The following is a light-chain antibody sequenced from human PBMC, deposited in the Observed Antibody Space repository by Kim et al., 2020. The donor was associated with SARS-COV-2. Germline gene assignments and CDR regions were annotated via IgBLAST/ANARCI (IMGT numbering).Light chain of an antibody. CDR2: DVS. J-gene: IGLJ1*01. CDR1: SRAVGYYTS. V-gene: IGLV2-14*04. CDR3: SSHTTSSTYA. Sequence: GQSITISRTGTSRAVGYYTSVSVYPQHPRKAPNLIIYDVSERASGVSNRFSGSQSGNTASLTISGLRAEDEADYYCSSHTTSSTYAFGSGTKVTVL.